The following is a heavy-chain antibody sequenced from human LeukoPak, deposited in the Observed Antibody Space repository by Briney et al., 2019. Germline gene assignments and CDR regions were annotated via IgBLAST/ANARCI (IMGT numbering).Heavy chain of an antibody. V-gene: IGHV4-59*12. CDR1: GGSISSYY. D-gene: IGHD3-9*01. CDR3: TRGARNWLLDP. CDR2: ISYSGST. J-gene: IGHJ5*02. Sequence: SETLSLTCTVSGGSISSYYWSWIRQPPGKGLEYIGYISYSGSTYYNPSLKSRLTISVDTSKNQFSLKLSSVTAADTAVYYCTRGARNWLLDPWGQGTLVIVSS.